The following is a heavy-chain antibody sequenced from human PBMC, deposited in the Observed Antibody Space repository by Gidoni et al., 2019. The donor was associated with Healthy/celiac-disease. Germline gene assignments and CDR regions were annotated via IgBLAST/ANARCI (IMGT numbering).Heavy chain of an antibody. D-gene: IGHD3-16*02. CDR1: GGSISSGGYY. J-gene: IGHJ4*02. V-gene: IGHV4-31*03. CDR3: ARDRIFRDYVWGSYLSGVFDY. CDR2: IYYSGST. Sequence: QVQLQESGPGLVKTSQTLSLTCPVSGGSISSGGYYWSWIRQHPGKGLEWIGYIYYSGSTYYNPSLKSRVTISVDTSKNQFALKLSSVTAADTAVYYCARDRIFRDYVWGSYLSGVFDYWGQGTLVTVSS.